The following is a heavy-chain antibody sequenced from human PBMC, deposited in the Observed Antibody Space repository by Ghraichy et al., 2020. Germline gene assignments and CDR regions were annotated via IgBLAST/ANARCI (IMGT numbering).Heavy chain of an antibody. CDR2: ISGSGGST. J-gene: IGHJ3*02. Sequence: GGSLRLSCAASGFTFSSYAMSWVRQAPGKGLEWVSAISGSGGSTYYADSVKGRFTISRDNSKNTLYLQMNSLRAEDTAVYYCAKILGYCSSTSCLDDAFDIWGQGTMVTVSS. V-gene: IGHV3-23*01. D-gene: IGHD2-2*01. CDR1: GFTFSSYA. CDR3: AKILGYCSSTSCLDDAFDI.